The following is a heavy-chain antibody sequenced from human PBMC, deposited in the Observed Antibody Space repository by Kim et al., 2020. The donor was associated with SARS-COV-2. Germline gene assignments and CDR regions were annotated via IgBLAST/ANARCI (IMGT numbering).Heavy chain of an antibody. CDR2: INHSGST. Sequence: SETLSLTCAVYGGSFSGYYWSWIRQPPGKGLEWIGEINHSGSTNYNPSLKSRVTISVDTSKNQFSLKLSSVTAADTAVYYCARARGYDILTGYYYNSRGFYFDYWGQGTLVTVSS. CDR1: GGSFSGYY. CDR3: ARARGYDILTGYYYNSRGFYFDY. D-gene: IGHD3-9*01. V-gene: IGHV4-34*01. J-gene: IGHJ4*02.